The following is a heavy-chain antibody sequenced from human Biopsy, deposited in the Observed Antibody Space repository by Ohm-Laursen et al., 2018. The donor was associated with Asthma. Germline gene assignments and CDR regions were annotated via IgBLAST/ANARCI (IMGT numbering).Heavy chain of an antibody. CDR2: ISVYNGNT. V-gene: IGHV1-18*01. J-gene: IGHJ6*02. D-gene: IGHD3-10*01. CDR3: ARAVDYSHYYGIDV. CDR1: GHTFNSAG. Sequence: GASVKVSCKTSGHTFNSAGISWVRQAPGQGLEWMGWISVYNGNTKDAQKLQDRVTMITDTSTSTAYKELRSLRSDDTAVYFCARAVDYSHYYGIDVWGQGTTVTVS.